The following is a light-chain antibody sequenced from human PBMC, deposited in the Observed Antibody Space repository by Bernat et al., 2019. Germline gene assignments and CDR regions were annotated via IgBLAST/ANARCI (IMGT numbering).Light chain of an antibody. J-gene: IGLJ1*01. CDR2: SNN. Sequence: QSVLTQPPSASGTPGQRVTISCSGSSSNIGSNTVSWYQQLPGTAPKLLIYSNNQRPSGGPDRFSGSKSGTSASLAISGLQSEAEADYYCAAWYDSLNGYVFGTGTKVTVL. CDR3: AAWYDSLNGYV. V-gene: IGLV1-44*01. CDR1: SSNIGSNT.